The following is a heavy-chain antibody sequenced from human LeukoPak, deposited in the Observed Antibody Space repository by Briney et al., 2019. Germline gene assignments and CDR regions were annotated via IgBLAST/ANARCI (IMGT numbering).Heavy chain of an antibody. V-gene: IGHV3-7*01. D-gene: IGHD1-26*01. Sequence: GGSLRLSCAASGFTFSSYWMSWVRQAPGKGLEWVANIKQDGSEKYYVDSVKGRFTISRDNAKNSLYLQMNSLRAEDTAVHYCARVRSGSYYWFDPWGQGTLVTVSS. CDR2: IKQDGSEK. J-gene: IGHJ5*02. CDR3: ARVRSGSYYWFDP. CDR1: GFTFSSYW.